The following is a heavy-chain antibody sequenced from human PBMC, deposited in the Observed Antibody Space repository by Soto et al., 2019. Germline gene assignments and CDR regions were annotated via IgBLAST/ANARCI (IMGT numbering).Heavy chain of an antibody. V-gene: IGHV3-30*18. Sequence: QVAFMQSGGGVVQPGRSLRLSCATSGITFSRYAMHWVRQAPGKRMEWVAVVFFDGNNKYYGDSVKGRFTVSRDNSKNTTYLQMNGLRPEDSGVYYCTKGGTVPFDYWGQGSLVSVSS. J-gene: IGHJ4*02. CDR3: TKGGTVPFDY. CDR1: GITFSRYA. CDR2: VFFDGNNK. D-gene: IGHD3-16*01.